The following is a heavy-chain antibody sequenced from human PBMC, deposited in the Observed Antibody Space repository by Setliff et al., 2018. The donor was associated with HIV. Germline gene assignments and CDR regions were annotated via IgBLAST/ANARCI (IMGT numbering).Heavy chain of an antibody. CDR2: IYPTGNL. CDR1: GVSITGGSFY. J-gene: IGHJ3*02. V-gene: IGHV4-61*02. CDR3: ARDGQWRYAVDI. D-gene: IGHD6-19*01. Sequence: KPSETLSLTCTVSGVSITGGSFYWTWIRQSADKGLEWIGRIYPTGNLNYNPSLSSRLTISVDTSKNQFPLKRTSVTAADTAVYYCARDGQWRYAVDIWGQGSPGHRLL.